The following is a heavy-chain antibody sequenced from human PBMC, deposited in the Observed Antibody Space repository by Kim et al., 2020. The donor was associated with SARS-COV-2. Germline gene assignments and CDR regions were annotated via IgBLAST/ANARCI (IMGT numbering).Heavy chain of an antibody. V-gene: IGHV3-23*01. CDR2: ISGSGGST. Sequence: GGSLRLSCAASGFTFSSYAMSWVRQAPGKGLEWVSAISGSGGSTYYADSVKGRFTISRDNSKNTLYLQMNSLRAEDTAVSYCAKLGYSGSGSYLAPWGQGTLVTVSS. J-gene: IGHJ5*02. CDR3: AKLGYSGSGSYLAP. D-gene: IGHD3-10*01. CDR1: GFTFSSYA.